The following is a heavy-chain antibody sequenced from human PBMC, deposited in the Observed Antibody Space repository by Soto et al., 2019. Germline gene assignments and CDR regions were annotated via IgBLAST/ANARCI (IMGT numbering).Heavy chain of an antibody. CDR3: AREFKEYGSGSFDY. CDR2: INAGNGNT. D-gene: IGHD3-10*01. J-gene: IGHJ4*02. CDR1: GYTFTSYA. Sequence: GSGMVSCKASGYTFTSYAMHWVRQAPGQRLEWMGWINAGNGNTKYSQKFQGRVTITRDTSASTAYMELSSLRSEDTAVYYCAREFKEYGSGSFDYWGQGTLVTVSS. V-gene: IGHV1-3*01.